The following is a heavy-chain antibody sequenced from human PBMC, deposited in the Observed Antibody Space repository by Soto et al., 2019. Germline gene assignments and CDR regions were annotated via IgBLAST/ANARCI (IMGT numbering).Heavy chain of an antibody. CDR1: GFTFSSKW. Sequence: EVQLVESGGGLVQPGGSLRLSCEASGFTFSSKWMTWVRQVSGKGLEWVANINQDATQKYYVDSVKGRFTISRDNAKNSLYLQMNSLRVEATAVYYCARAKAIDVWGQGIMVTVSS. J-gene: IGHJ3*01. V-gene: IGHV3-7*01. CDR3: ARAKAIDV. CDR2: INQDATQK.